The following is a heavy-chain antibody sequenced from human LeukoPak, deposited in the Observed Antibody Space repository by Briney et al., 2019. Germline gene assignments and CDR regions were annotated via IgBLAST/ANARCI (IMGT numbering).Heavy chain of an antibody. CDR3: ARDDPYRHGYNFH. V-gene: IGHV1-18*01. D-gene: IGHD5-24*01. J-gene: IGHJ4*02. CDR2: ISAYNGNT. CDR1: GYTFTIYG. Sequence: ASVKVSFKASGYTFTIYGISWVRQAPGQGLEWMGWISAYNGNTNYAQKLQGRVTMTTETSTSTAYMQLRSLRSDDTAVYYCARDDPYRHGYNFHWGKGTLVPVSS.